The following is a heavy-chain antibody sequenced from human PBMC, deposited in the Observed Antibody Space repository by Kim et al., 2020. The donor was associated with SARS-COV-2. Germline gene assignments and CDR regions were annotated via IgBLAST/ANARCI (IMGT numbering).Heavy chain of an antibody. CDR1: GYTFTGYY. J-gene: IGHJ4*02. V-gene: IGHV1-2*06. Sequence: ASVKVSCKASGYTFTGYYMHWVRQAPGQGLEWMGRINPNSGCTNYAQKFQGRVTMTRDTSISTAYMELSRLRSDDTAVYYCAGEGYYYGSGSYLWGQGTLVTVSS. CDR3: AGEGYYYGSGSYL. CDR2: INPNSGCT. D-gene: IGHD3-10*01.